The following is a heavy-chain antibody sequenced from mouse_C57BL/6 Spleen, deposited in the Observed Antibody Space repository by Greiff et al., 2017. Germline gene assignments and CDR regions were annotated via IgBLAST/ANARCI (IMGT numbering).Heavy chain of an antibody. D-gene: IGHD2-2*01. J-gene: IGHJ1*03. CDR2: IDPEDGET. CDR1: GFNIKDYY. CDR3: ARGSTMVKSLFDV. Sequence: EVQLQQSGAELVKPGASVKLSCTASGFNIKDYYMHWVKQRTEQGLEWIGRIDPEDGETKYAPKFPGKATITADTSSNAAYLQLSSLTSEDTAVYYCARGSTMVKSLFDVWGTGTTVTVSS. V-gene: IGHV14-2*01.